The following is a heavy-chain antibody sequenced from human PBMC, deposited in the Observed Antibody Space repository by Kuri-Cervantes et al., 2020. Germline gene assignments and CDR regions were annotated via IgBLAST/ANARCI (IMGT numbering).Heavy chain of an antibody. CDR1: GYIFTSYW. D-gene: IGHD4-23*01. CDR3: ARRMGYGGNYYLDY. V-gene: IGHV5-51*01. CDR2: IYPGDSDT. Sequence: GESLKISCKGSGYIFTSYWIGWVRQMPGKGLEWMGIIYPGDSDTRYSSSFQGHVTFSADNSITTAYLQWRSLKASDTAIYYCARRMGYGGNYYLDYWGPGTLVTVSS. J-gene: IGHJ4*02.